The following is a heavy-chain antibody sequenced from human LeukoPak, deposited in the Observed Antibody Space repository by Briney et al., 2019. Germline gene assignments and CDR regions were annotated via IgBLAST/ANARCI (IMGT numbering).Heavy chain of an antibody. J-gene: IGHJ6*03. CDR2: INPNSGGT. V-gene: IGHV1-2*02. CDR3: ARAMEYSTSVLYYYYYYMDV. D-gene: IGHD6-6*01. CDR1: GYTFTGYY. Sequence: GASVKVSCKASGYTFTGYYMHWVRQAPGQGLEWMGWINPNSGGTNYAQKFQGRVTMTRDTSISTAYMELSRLRSDDTAVYYCARAMEYSTSVLYYYYYYMDVWGKGTTVTVSS.